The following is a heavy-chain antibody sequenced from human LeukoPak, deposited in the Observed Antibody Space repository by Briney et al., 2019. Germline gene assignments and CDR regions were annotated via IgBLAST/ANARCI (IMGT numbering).Heavy chain of an antibody. CDR3: ARELAWRGMIEDAFDI. V-gene: IGHV1-46*01. D-gene: IGHD3-22*01. Sequence: ASVKVSCKASGYTFTSYYMHWVRQAPGQGLEWMGIINPSGGSTSYAQKFQGRVTMTRDTSTSTVYMELSSLRSEDTAVYYCARELAWRGMIEDAFDIWGQGTMVTVSS. CDR1: GYTFTSYY. J-gene: IGHJ3*02. CDR2: INPSGGST.